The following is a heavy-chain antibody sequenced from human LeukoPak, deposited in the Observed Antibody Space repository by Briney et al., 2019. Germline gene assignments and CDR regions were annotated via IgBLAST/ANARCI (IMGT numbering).Heavy chain of an antibody. V-gene: IGHV4-4*02. Sequence: PSGTLSLTCAVSGGSISSHNWWSWVRQPPGKGLEWIGEIYHSGSTNYNPSLKSRVTISVDKSKNRFSLKLSSVTAADTAVYYCARVSSWYDSSGRDTLDIWGQGTMVTVSS. CDR1: GGSISSHNW. J-gene: IGHJ3*02. D-gene: IGHD3-22*01. CDR3: ARVSSWYDSSGRDTLDI. CDR2: IYHSGST.